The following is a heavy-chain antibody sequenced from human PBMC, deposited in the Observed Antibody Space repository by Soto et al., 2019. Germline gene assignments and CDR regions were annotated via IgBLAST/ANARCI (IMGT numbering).Heavy chain of an antibody. CDR3: ARDQRYDSSGYSDFDY. CDR1: GFTFSSYN. J-gene: IGHJ4*02. CDR2: ISSRSDYI. V-gene: IGHV3-21*01. Sequence: LRLSCEASGFTFSSYNMNWVRQAPGKGLEWVSSISSRSDYIYYADSLKGRFTISRDNAKNSLYLQMNSLRAEDTAVYYCARDQRYDSSGYSDFDYWGQGTLVTVSS. D-gene: IGHD3-22*01.